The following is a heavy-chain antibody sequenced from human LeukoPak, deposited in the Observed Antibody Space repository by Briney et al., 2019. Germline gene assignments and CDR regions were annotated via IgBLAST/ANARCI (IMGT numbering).Heavy chain of an antibody. V-gene: IGHV4-4*08. D-gene: IGHD6-19*01. CDR2: IYTSGST. CDR1: GGSISSYY. Sequence: PSETLSLTCTVSGGSISSYYWSWIRQPPGKALEWIGRIYTSGSTNYNPSLKSRVTISIDTSKNQFSLELTSVIAADTAVYYCARTSGWYNCFDPWGQGTLVTVPS. J-gene: IGHJ5*02. CDR3: ARTSGWYNCFDP.